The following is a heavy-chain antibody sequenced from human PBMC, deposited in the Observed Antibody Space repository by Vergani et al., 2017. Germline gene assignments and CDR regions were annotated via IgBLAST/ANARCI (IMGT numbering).Heavy chain of an antibody. D-gene: IGHD2-2*01. Sequence: QVTLKESGPVLVKPTETLTPTCTVPGFSLSNARMGVSWIRQPPGEALEWLAHIFSNDEKSYSTSLKSRLTISKDTSKSQVVLTMTNMNPVDTATYYCARMGRYCSSTICRMGAFDIWGQGTMVTVSS. J-gene: IGHJ3*02. CDR3: ARMGRYCSSTICRMGAFDI. CDR2: IFSNDEK. V-gene: IGHV2-26*01. CDR1: GFSLSNARMG.